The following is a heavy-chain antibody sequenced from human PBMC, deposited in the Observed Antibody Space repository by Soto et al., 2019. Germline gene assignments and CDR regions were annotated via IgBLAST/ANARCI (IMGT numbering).Heavy chain of an antibody. V-gene: IGHV3-9*01. J-gene: IGHJ4*02. Sequence: GGSLRLSCAASGFTFDDYAMHWVRQAPGKGLEWVSGISWNSGSIGYADSVKGRFTISRDNAKNSLYLQMNSLRAEDTALYYCAKDSHITGPLGGWSLLDYWGQGTLVTVSS. D-gene: IGHD6-19*01. CDR3: AKDSHITGPLGGWSLLDY. CDR2: ISWNSGSI. CDR1: GFTFDDYA.